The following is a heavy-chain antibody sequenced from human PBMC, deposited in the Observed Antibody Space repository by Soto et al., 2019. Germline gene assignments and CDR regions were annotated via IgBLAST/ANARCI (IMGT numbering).Heavy chain of an antibody. V-gene: IGHV3-23*01. CDR1: GFTFSSYA. CDR2: ISGSGGST. Sequence: GGSLRLSCAASGFTFSSYAMSWVRQAPGKGLEWVSAISGSGGSTYYADSVKGRFTISRDNSKNTLYLQMNSLRAEDTAVYYWVKDRGAYNWYSHLLDYWGQGTLVTDSS. J-gene: IGHJ4*02. D-gene: IGHD1-7*01. CDR3: VKDRGAYNWYSHLLDY.